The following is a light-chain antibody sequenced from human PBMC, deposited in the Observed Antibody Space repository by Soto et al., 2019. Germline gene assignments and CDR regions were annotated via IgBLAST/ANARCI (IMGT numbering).Light chain of an antibody. V-gene: IGKV3-11*01. CDR3: QPRRT. Sequence: EIVLTQSPATLSLSPGERATLSCRASQSVSSYLAWYQQKPGQAPRLLIYDASNRATGIPARFSGSGSGTDFTLTIRSLEPEDFAVYYCQPRRTFGGGTKVEIK. J-gene: IGKJ4*01. CDR1: QSVSSY. CDR2: DAS.